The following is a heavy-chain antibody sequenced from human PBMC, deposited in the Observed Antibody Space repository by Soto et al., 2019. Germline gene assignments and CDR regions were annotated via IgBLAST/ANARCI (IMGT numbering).Heavy chain of an antibody. CDR3: ANFLGIPFAPPLDY. Sequence: AGSLRLSCSASVFTFSSYCMHWVRPAPGKGLEWVAVISYDGSNKYYADSVKGRFTISRDNSKNTLYLQMNSLRAEDTAVYYCANFLGIPFAPPLDYWGQGTLVTVSS. J-gene: IGHJ4*02. CDR1: VFTFSSYC. CDR2: ISYDGSNK. V-gene: IGHV3-30*18. D-gene: IGHD3-3*01.